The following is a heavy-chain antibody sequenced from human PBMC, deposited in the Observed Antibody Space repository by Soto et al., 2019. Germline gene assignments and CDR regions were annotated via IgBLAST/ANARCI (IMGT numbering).Heavy chain of an antibody. Sequence: SSETLSLTCAVYGGSFSGYDWSWIRQPTGKGLEWIGEINHSGSTNSNPSLKSRVTVSVDTSKNQFSLRLISVTAADTAVYYCARGPYCSGGSCYSKWFDPWGQGTLVTVSS. J-gene: IGHJ5*02. CDR1: GGSFSGYD. CDR2: INHSGST. V-gene: IGHV4-34*01. CDR3: ARGPYCSGGSCYSKWFDP. D-gene: IGHD2-15*01.